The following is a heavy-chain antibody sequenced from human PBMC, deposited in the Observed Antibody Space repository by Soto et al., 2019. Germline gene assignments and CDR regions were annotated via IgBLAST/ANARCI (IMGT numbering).Heavy chain of an antibody. CDR2: IYHSGST. V-gene: IGHV4-30-2*01. CDR3: ARVPDG. J-gene: IGHJ6*02. CDR1: GGSISSCGYS. Sequence: SETLSLTCAVSGGSISSCGYSWSWIRQPPGKGLEWIGYIYHSGSTYYNPSLKSRVTISVDRSKNQFSLKLSSVTAADTAVYYCARVPDGWGQGTTVTVSS.